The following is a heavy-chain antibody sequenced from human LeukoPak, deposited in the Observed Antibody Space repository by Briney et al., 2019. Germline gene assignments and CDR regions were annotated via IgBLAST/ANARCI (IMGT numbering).Heavy chain of an antibody. CDR1: GGTFSSYA. V-gene: IGHV1-69*13. D-gene: IGHD4-17*01. CDR3: ATWVDYDAPYYYGMDV. J-gene: IGHJ6*02. CDR2: IIPIFGTA. Sequence: ASVKVSCKASGGTFSSYAISWVRQAPGQGLEWMGGIIPIFGTANYAQKFQGRVTITADEPTSTAYMELSSLRSEDTAVYYCATWVDYDAPYYYGMDVWGQGTTVTVSS.